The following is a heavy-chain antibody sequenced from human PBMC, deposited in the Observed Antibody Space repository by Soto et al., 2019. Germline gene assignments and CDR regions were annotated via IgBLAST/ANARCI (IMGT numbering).Heavy chain of an antibody. CDR1: GFTVSSNY. V-gene: IGHV3-53*01. J-gene: IGHJ6*02. Sequence: GGSLRLSCAASGFTVSSNYMSWVRQAPGKGLEWVSVIYSGGSTYYADSVKGRFTIPRDNSKNTLYLQMNSLRAEDTAVYYCARDSSSSVVPYGMDVWGQGTTVTVSS. CDR3: ARDSSSSVVPYGMDV. CDR2: IYSGGST. D-gene: IGHD6-6*01.